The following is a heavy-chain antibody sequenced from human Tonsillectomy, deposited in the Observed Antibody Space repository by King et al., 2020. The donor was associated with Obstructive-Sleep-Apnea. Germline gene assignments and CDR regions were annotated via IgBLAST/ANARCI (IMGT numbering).Heavy chain of an antibody. V-gene: IGHV3-23*04. CDR2: ISGSGGST. D-gene: IGHD3-22*01. CDR3: AKGLGDSSGYYYSQH. Sequence: VKLVESGGGLVQPGGSLRLSCAASGFTFSSFAMSWVRQAPGKGLEWVSAISGSGGSTYYADSVKGRFTISRDNSKNTLYLQMNSLRAEDTAVYYCAKGLGDSSGYYYSQHWGQGTLVTVSS. J-gene: IGHJ1*01. CDR1: GFTFSSFA.